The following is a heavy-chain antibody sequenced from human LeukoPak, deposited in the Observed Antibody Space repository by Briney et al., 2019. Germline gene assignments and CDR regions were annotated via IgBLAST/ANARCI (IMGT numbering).Heavy chain of an antibody. CDR3: AKLASYSSSSAAADP. Sequence: AGGSLRLSCAASGFTFSSYAMSWVRQAPGKGLEWVSAISGSGYSTYYADSVKGRFTISRDNSKNTLYLRMNSLRAEDTAVYYCAKLASYSSSSAAADPWGQGTLVTVSS. CDR2: ISGSGYST. D-gene: IGHD6-6*01. V-gene: IGHV3-23*01. CDR1: GFTFSSYA. J-gene: IGHJ5*02.